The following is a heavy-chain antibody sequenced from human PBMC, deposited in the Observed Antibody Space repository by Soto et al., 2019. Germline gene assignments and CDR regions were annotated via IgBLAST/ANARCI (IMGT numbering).Heavy chain of an antibody. CDR3: APEAIAAAGTGYYYYGMDV. J-gene: IGHJ6*02. CDR2: INPSGGST. Sequence: GASVKVSCKASGYTFTSYYMHWVRQAPGQGLEWMGIINPSGGSTSYAQKFQGRVTMTRDTSTSTVYMELSSLRSEDTAVYYCAPEAIAAAGTGYYYYGMDVWGQGTTVTVSS. CDR1: GYTFTSYY. V-gene: IGHV1-46*03. D-gene: IGHD6-13*01.